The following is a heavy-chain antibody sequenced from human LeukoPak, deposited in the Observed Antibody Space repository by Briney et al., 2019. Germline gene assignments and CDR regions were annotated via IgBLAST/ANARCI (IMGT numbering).Heavy chain of an antibody. CDR3: ARARGVKRGTFDY. D-gene: IGHD3-10*01. V-gene: IGHV3-30-3*01. J-gene: IGHJ4*02. CDR1: GFTFSSYA. CDR2: ISYDGSNK. Sequence: GGSLRLSCAASGFTFSSYAMHWVRQAPGKGLEWVAVISYDGSNKYYADSVKGRFTISRDNSKNTLYLQMNSLRAEDTAVYYCARARGVKRGTFDYWGQGTLVTVSS.